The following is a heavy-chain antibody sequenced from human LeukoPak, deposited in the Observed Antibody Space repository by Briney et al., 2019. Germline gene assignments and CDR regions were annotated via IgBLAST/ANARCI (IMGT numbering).Heavy chain of an antibody. Sequence: GGSLRLSCAASDFTVSSNSMSWVRQAPGKGLEWVSVTYSSGSTHYADSVKSRFTISRDSSKNTLYLQMNSLRAEDTAVYYCATESYGGAWGQGTLVTVSS. CDR2: TYSSGST. D-gene: IGHD1-26*01. V-gene: IGHV3-53*01. CDR1: DFTVSSNS. CDR3: ATESYGGA. J-gene: IGHJ4*02.